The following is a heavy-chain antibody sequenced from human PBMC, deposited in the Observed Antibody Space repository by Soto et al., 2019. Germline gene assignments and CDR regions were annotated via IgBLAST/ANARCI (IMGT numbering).Heavy chain of an antibody. CDR1: GFTFDDYA. CDR3: AKDPFYCSGGSCPPKPLDY. D-gene: IGHD2-15*01. CDR2: ISGSGDST. J-gene: IGHJ4*02. V-gene: IGHV3-23*01. Sequence: GGSLRLSCVASGFTFDDYAMHWVRQAPGKGLEWVSGISGSGDSTYYADSVKGRFTISRDNSKNTLYLQMNSLRAEDTAVYYCAKDPFYCSGGSCPPKPLDYWGQGTLVTVSS.